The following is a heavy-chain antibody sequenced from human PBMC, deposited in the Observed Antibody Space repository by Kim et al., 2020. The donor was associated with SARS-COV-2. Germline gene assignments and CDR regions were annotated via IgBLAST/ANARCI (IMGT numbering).Heavy chain of an antibody. CDR2: IKQDGSEK. J-gene: IGHJ4*02. CDR3: AVGLTYFHGSGGFY. Sequence: GGSLRLSCAASGFTFSNFWMSWVRQAPGKGLEWVANIKQDGSEKYYVDSVKGRFTISRDNAKNSLYLQMDSLRAEDTAVYFCAVGLTYFHGSGGFYWGQGILVTVSS. CDR1: GFTFSNFW. V-gene: IGHV3-7*01. D-gene: IGHD3-10*01.